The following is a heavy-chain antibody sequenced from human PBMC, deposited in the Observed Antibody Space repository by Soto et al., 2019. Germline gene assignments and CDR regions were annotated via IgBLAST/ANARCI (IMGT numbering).Heavy chain of an antibody. D-gene: IGHD3-10*01. CDR2: IYYSGST. Sequence: QLQLQESGPGLVKPSETLSLTCTVSGGSISSSSYYWGWIRQPPGKGLEWIGSIYYSGSTYYNTSLKSRVTISVETTKNQFTLKLSSVTAADTAVYYCKLLWFEEKKGGAFDSWGQGTMVTVSS. CDR3: KLLWFEEKKGGAFDS. J-gene: IGHJ3*02. V-gene: IGHV4-39*03. CDR1: GGSISSSSYY.